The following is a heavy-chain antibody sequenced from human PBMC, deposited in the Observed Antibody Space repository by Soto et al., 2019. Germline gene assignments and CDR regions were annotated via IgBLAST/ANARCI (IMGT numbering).Heavy chain of an antibody. D-gene: IGHD5-18*01. CDR2: ISWNSGSI. J-gene: IGHJ4*02. V-gene: IGHV3-9*01. CDR1: GFTFDAYA. Sequence: EVQLVESGGGLVQPGRSLRLSCAASGFTFDAYAMHWVRQAPGKGLEWVSRISWNSGSIGYADSVKGRFTISRDNAKNSLYLQMNGLRAEDTALYYCAKAVGSYGNFDYWGQGTLVTVSS. CDR3: AKAVGSYGNFDY.